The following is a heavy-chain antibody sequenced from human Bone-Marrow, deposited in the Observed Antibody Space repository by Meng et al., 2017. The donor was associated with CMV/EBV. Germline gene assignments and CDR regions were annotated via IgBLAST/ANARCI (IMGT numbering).Heavy chain of an antibody. D-gene: IGHD5-18*01. CDR3: ARDGDTAMVHYYYYGMDV. CDR2: INPKNGDI. V-gene: IGHV1-2*06. CDR1: GYTFTDYF. Sequence: ASVKVSCKTSGYTFTDYFLHWVRQAPGQGLEWMGHINPKNGDIKCGQRFQGRVTMTRDTSISTVYMEVTRLTSDDTAVYYCARDGDTAMVHYYYYGMDVWGQGTTVTGSS. J-gene: IGHJ6*01.